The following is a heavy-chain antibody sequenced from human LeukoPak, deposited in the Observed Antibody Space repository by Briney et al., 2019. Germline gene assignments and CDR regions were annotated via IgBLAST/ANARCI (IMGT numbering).Heavy chain of an antibody. CDR3: ATHCSSVSCSLATFDI. CDR2: IKQDGSEK. V-gene: IGHV3-7*01. CDR1: GFTFSRYW. D-gene: IGHD2-2*01. J-gene: IGHJ3*02. Sequence: GGSLRLSCAASGFTFSRYWMSWVRQAPGKGPEWVANIKQDGSEKYYVDSVRGRFTISRDNARTSLYLQMNSLRAEDTAVYYCATHCSSVSCSLATFDIWGQGTMVTVSS.